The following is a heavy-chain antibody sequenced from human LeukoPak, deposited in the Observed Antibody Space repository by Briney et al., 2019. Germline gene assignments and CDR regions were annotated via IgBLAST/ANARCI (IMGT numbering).Heavy chain of an antibody. CDR2: IYYSGST. J-gene: IGHJ5*02. Sequence: SETLSLTCTVSGGSISSHYWSWIRKPPGKGLEWIGYIYYSGSTTYNPSLKSRVAMSVDTSKNQFSLKLSSVTAADTAVFYCARGRDWFDTWGQGTLVTVSS. CDR3: ARGRDWFDT. CDR1: GGSISSHY. V-gene: IGHV4-59*11.